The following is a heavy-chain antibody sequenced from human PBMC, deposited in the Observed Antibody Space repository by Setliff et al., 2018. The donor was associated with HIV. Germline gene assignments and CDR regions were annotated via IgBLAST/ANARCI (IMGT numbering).Heavy chain of an antibody. CDR1: GGTFGNYG. CDR3: ARGWSEGTHLFEVEYFQH. J-gene: IGHJ1*01. Sequence: SVKVSCKASGGTFGNYGVGWVRQAPGQGLEWVGGIVPILNIANYAQEFQGRATITADKSTSTVYMEVRDLKPDDTALYYCARGWSEGTHLFEVEYFQHWGQGTLVTVSS. V-gene: IGHV1-69*10. CDR2: IVPILNIA. D-gene: IGHD3-3*01.